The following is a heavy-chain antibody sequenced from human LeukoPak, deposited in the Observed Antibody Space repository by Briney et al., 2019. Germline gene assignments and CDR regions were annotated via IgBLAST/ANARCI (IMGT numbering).Heavy chain of an antibody. J-gene: IGHJ4*02. CDR2: ISSSSSYI. CDR3: ARNSGSSSWYFDY. Sequence: GGSLRLSCAASGFTFSSYWMHWVRQAPGKGLEWVSSISSSSSYIYYADSVKGRFTISRDNAKNSLYLQMNSLRAEDTAVYYCARNSGSSSWYFDYWGQGTLVTVSS. V-gene: IGHV3-21*01. CDR1: GFTFSSYW. D-gene: IGHD6-13*01.